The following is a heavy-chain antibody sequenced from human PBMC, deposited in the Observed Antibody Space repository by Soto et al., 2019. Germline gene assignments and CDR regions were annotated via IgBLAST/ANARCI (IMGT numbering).Heavy chain of an antibody. Sequence: GGSLRLSCTSSTVTINVHGIQWVRQAPGKGLEWVAFISNDGRAQYYADSVKGRFTISRDYSKNTMDLQMNSLRNEETAVYYCARDIWSGDYKWFDSWGPGTLVTVSS. CDR2: ISNDGRAQ. J-gene: IGHJ5*01. D-gene: IGHD3-3*01. CDR3: ARDIWSGDYKWFDS. CDR1: TVTINVHG. V-gene: IGHV3-30*03.